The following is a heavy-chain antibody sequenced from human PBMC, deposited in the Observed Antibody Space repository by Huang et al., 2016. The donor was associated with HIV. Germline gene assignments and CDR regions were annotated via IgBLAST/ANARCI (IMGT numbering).Heavy chain of an antibody. D-gene: IGHD3-22*01. J-gene: IGHJ4*02. V-gene: IGHV1-46*01. CDR1: GYTFTSYF. CDR2: VDPSAGTT. Sequence: QVQLVQSGAEVKKPGASVRISCVTSGYTFTSYFIHWVRQAPGQGLELMGIVDPSAGTTNYAPKFQGRVTMTTYTATGTAYMELSSLTAEDTAVYYCARSEVTVVIKMAVAGALQYWGQGAHVTVSP. CDR3: ARSEVTVVIKMAVAGALQY.